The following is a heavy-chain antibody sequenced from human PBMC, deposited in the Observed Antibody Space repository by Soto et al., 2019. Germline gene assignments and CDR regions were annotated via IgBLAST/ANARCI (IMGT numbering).Heavy chain of an antibody. V-gene: IGHV1-46*01. CDR2: INPSGGST. D-gene: IGHD3-22*01. J-gene: IGHJ4*02. CDR3: ARVKYYYDSSGYYTFDY. Sequence: GASVKVSCKASGYTFTSYYMHWVRQAPGQGLEWMGIINPSGGSTSYAQKFQGRVTMTRDTSTSTVYMELSSLRSEDTAVYYCARVKYYYDSSGYYTFDYWGQGTLVTVSS. CDR1: GYTFTSYY.